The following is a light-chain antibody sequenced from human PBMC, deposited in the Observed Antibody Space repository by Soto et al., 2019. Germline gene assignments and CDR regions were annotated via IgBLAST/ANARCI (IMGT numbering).Light chain of an antibody. J-gene: IGKJ4*01. Sequence: EIVMTQSPATLSVSPGERATLSCRASQSVSSRLAWYQQKAGQAPRFLIYGASTRATGVPARFSGSGSGTEFTLTISSLQSEDFAVYYCQHYNNWPLTFGGGTKVDIK. CDR1: QSVSSR. CDR2: GAS. V-gene: IGKV3-15*01. CDR3: QHYNNWPLT.